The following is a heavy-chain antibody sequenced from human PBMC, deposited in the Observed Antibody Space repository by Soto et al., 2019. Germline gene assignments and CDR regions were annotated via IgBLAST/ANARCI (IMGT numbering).Heavy chain of an antibody. Sequence: GGSLRLSCAASGFTFSNYAMHWVRQAPGKGLEWVAVISYDGSNKYYADSVKGRFTISRDNSKNTLYLQMNSLRAEDTAVYYCASEQLAVLRGVLDYWGQGTLVTVSS. J-gene: IGHJ4*02. D-gene: IGHD1-1*01. CDR2: ISYDGSNK. V-gene: IGHV3-30-3*01. CDR1: GFTFSNYA. CDR3: ASEQLAVLRGVLDY.